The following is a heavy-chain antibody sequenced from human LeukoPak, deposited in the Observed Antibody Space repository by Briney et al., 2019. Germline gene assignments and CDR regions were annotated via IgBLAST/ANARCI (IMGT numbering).Heavy chain of an antibody. CDR2: ISASGGNT. D-gene: IGHD3-3*01. CDR3: AKDQAVIIKYYFDY. J-gene: IGHJ4*02. CDR1: GFTFSTYA. V-gene: IGHV3-23*01. Sequence: GGSLRLSCAASGFTFSTYAMSWVRQAPGKGLEWVSAISASGGNTYYADSVKGRFTISRDNSKNTLYLQLNSLKAEDTAAYYCAKDQAVIIKYYFDYWGQGTLVTVSS.